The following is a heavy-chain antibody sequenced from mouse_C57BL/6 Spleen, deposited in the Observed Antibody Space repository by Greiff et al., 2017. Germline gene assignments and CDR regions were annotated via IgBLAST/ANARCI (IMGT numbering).Heavy chain of an antibody. CDR3: ARGAPVVATGYFDY. D-gene: IGHD1-1*01. Sequence: VKLQQPGAELVRPGSSVKLSCKASGYTFTSYWMDWVKQRPGQGLEWIGNIYPSDSETHYNQKFKDKATLTVDKSSSTAYMQLSSLTSEDSAVYYCARGAPVVATGYFDYWGQGTTLTVSS. J-gene: IGHJ2*01. CDR1: GYTFTSYW. CDR2: IYPSDSET. V-gene: IGHV1-61*01.